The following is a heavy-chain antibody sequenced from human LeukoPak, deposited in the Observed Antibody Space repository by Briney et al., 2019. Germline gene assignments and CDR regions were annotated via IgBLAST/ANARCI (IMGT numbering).Heavy chain of an antibody. V-gene: IGHV1-2*02. CDR1: GYTFSSHD. D-gene: IGHD2-15*01. CDR3: ARAHCSDGSCYSDYYYMDV. J-gene: IGHJ6*03. Sequence: GASVKVSCKASGYTFSSHDINWVRQAPGQGLEWMGWINPNSGGTYYAQKFQGRVTMTRDTSISTAYMELSRLRSDDTAVYYCARAHCSDGSCYSDYYYMDVWGKGTTVTVSS. CDR2: INPNSGGT.